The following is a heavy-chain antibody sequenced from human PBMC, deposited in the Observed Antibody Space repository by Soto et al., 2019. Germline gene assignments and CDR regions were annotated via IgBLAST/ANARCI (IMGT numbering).Heavy chain of an antibody. V-gene: IGHV3-7*01. Sequence: EVQLVESGAGLVQPGGSLRLSCTASGITLSRDWMTWVRQAPGKGLEWVASIKPDGSGEYYLDSVKGRFTISRDNTKNSLYLQANSLRAEDTAMYFCAKLLNGVTALDYWGQGALVTVSS. CDR1: GITLSRDW. CDR2: IKPDGSGE. J-gene: IGHJ4*02. CDR3: AKLLNGVTALDY. D-gene: IGHD2-21*02.